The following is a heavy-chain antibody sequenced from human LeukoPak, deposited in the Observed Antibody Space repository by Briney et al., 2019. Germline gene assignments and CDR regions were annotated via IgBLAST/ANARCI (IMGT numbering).Heavy chain of an antibody. V-gene: IGHV1-24*01. Sequence: AAVKVSCKVSGYILTELSMHWVRQAPGKGREWVGVFDPEDGETIYAQKFQGRVTMTEDTSTDTAYMELSSLRSEDTAVYYCASRGLMSGYDTDPPFDYWGQGTLVTVSS. CDR3: ASRGLMSGYDTDPPFDY. D-gene: IGHD5-12*01. CDR1: GYILTELS. J-gene: IGHJ4*02. CDR2: FDPEDGET.